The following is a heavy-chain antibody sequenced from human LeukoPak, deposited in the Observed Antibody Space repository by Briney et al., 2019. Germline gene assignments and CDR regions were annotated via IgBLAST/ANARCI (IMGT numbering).Heavy chain of an antibody. Sequence: ASVTVSCKASGYTFTGYYMHWVRQAHGQGLEWMGWINPNSGGTNYAQKFQGRVTMTRDTSISTAYMELSRLRSDDTAVYYCARARGYRLYYFDYWGQGTLVTVSS. D-gene: IGHD5-18*01. CDR3: ARARGYRLYYFDY. V-gene: IGHV1-2*02. J-gene: IGHJ4*02. CDR2: INPNSGGT. CDR1: GYTFTGYY.